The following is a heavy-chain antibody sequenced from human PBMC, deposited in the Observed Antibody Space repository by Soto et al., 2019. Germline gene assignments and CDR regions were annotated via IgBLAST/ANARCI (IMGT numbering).Heavy chain of an antibody. CDR3: ARGITIFGVVIPWYYGMDV. CDR1: GYTFTSYG. V-gene: IGHV1-18*04. Sequence: ASVKVSCKASGYTFTSYGISWVRQAPGQGLEWMGWISAYNGNTNYAQKLQGRVTMTTDTSTSTAYMELRSLRSDDTAVYYCARGITIFGVVIPWYYGMDVWGQGTTVTVS. J-gene: IGHJ6*02. D-gene: IGHD3-3*01. CDR2: ISAYNGNT.